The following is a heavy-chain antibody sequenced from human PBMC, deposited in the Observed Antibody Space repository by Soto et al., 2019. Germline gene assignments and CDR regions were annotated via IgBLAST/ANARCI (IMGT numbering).Heavy chain of an antibody. CDR2: IYYSGST. D-gene: IGHD5-18*01. Sequence: QVQLQESGPGLVKPSETLSLTCTVSGGSISSYYWSWIRQPPGKGLEWIGYIYYSGSTNYNPSLKSRVTISVDTSKNQFSLKLSSVTAADTAVYYCARSADTAMAFEFDYWGQGTLVTVSS. CDR3: ARSADTAMAFEFDY. V-gene: IGHV4-59*01. CDR1: GGSISSYY. J-gene: IGHJ4*02.